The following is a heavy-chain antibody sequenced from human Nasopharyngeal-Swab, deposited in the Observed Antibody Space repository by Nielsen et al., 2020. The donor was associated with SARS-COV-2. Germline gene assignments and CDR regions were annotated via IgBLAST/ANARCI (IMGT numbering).Heavy chain of an antibody. CDR3: VGGSGWYGKRWYYGIDV. D-gene: IGHD6-19*01. CDR2: INAGNGNT. V-gene: IGHV1-3*01. Sequence: ASVKVSCKASGYTFTSYAMHWLRQAPGQRLEWMGWINAGNGNTKYSQKFQGRVTITRDTSASTAYMELISLRSEDTAVYYCVGGSGWYGKRWYYGIDVWGQGTTVTVCS. CDR1: GYTFTSYA. J-gene: IGHJ6*02.